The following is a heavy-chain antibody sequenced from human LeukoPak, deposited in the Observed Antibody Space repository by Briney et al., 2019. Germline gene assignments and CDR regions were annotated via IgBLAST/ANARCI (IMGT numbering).Heavy chain of an antibody. J-gene: IGHJ5*02. CDR2: ISAYNGNT. CDR1: GYTFTSYG. CDR3: ARDSHDILTGMNWFDP. D-gene: IGHD3-9*01. Sequence: RASVKVSCKASGYTFTSYGISWVRQAPGQGLEWMGWISAYNGNTNYAQKLQGRVTMTTDTSTSTAYMELRSLRSDDTAVYYCARDSHDILTGMNWFDPWGQGTLVTVSS. V-gene: IGHV1-18*01.